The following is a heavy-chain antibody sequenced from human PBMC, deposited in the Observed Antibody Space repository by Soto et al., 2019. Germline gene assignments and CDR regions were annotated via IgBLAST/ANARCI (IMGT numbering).Heavy chain of an antibody. CDR3: AKGRGGSGSLTPRVDF. Sequence: EVQLLESGGGLVQPGGSLRLSCAASGFTFNNYAMTWVRQAPGKGLVWVSAISGGGETTSYADSVKGRFTVSRDGSKNTLYLQMSSLRAEDTALYYCAKGRGGSGSLTPRVDFWGQGTLVTVSS. D-gene: IGHD3-10*01. J-gene: IGHJ4*02. CDR1: GFTFNNYA. V-gene: IGHV3-23*01. CDR2: ISGGGETT.